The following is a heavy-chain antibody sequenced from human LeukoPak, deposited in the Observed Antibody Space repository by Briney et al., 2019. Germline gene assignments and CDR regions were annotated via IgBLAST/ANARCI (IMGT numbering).Heavy chain of an antibody. CDR3: EKGDFGGVIVNCDY. J-gene: IGHJ4*02. D-gene: IGHD3-16*02. Sequence: GGSLRLSRAASGFTFDGYAMHWVRHAPGKGLEWVSGISWNSGSISYADSVKGRFTISRDNAKNSLYLQMNRLRAEDTALYYCEKGDFGGVIVNCDYWGQGTLVTVSS. V-gene: IGHV3-9*01. CDR2: ISWNSGSI. CDR1: GFTFDGYA.